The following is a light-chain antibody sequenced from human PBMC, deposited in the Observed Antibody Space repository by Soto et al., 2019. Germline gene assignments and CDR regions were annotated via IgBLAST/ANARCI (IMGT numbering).Light chain of an antibody. CDR2: DAS. V-gene: IGKV3-20*01. CDR1: QSVASKH. CDR3: QQYGSAPFT. Sequence: EIVLTQSPGTLSLSPGERATVSCRASQSVASKHLAWYRQKPGQTPRLLIYDASSRATGIPDRISGSGSGTDFTLTISRLEPEDFAVYYCQQYGSAPFTFGPGTKVDIK. J-gene: IGKJ3*01.